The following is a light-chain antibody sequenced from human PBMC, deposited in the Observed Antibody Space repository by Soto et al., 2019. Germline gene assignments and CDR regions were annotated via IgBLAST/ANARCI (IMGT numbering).Light chain of an antibody. Sequence: EIVLTQSPGTLSLSPGERATLSCRASQSISSSFFAWYQQRPGQAPRLLIYAASSRATGIPDRFSGSGSGTEFTLTISSLQPDDFATYYCQQYNSYWTFGQGTKVDIK. V-gene: IGKV3-20*01. CDR3: QQYNSYWT. CDR1: QSISSSF. J-gene: IGKJ1*01. CDR2: AAS.